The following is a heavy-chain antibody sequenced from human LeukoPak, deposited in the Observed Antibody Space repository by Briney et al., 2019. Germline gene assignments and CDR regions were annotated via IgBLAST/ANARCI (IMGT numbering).Heavy chain of an antibody. V-gene: IGHV3-30*04. CDR1: GFTFSTYA. D-gene: IGHD2-15*01. Sequence: PGRSLRLSCAASGFTFSTYAMHWVRQAPGEGLEWVAVISYDGSHKYYADSVKGRFTISRDNSKNTLYLQMNSLRAEDTAVYYCARGRVLVVAASNFIDYCGQGTLVTVSS. CDR2: ISYDGSHK. J-gene: IGHJ4*02. CDR3: ARGRVLVVAASNFIDY.